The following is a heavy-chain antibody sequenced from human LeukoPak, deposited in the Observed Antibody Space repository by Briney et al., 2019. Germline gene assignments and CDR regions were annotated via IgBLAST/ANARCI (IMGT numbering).Heavy chain of an antibody. Sequence: GASVKVSCKASGYTFTSYGISWVRQAPGQGRVGMGWISAYNGNTNYAQKLQGRVTMTTDTSTSTAYMELRSLRSDDTAVYYCARDFLYSGREYYFDYWGQGALVTVSS. CDR2: ISAYNGNT. J-gene: IGHJ4*02. CDR3: ARDFLYSGREYYFDY. D-gene: IGHD1-26*01. V-gene: IGHV1-18*01. CDR1: GYTFTSYG.